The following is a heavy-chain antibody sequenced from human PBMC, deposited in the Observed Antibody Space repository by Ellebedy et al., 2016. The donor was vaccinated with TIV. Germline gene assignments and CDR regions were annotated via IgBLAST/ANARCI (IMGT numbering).Heavy chain of an antibody. D-gene: IGHD1-26*01. CDR1: GYDFSKFW. CDR3: ERRGQWELDYFQF. Sequence: GGSLRLSCQGSGYDFSKFWISWVRQMPGKGLEWMGRIDPSDSYTNYNPSFEDRVTISVDESMKTVFLQWSTLKASDTGTYFCERRGQWELDYFQFWGQGTRVTVSS. CDR2: IDPSDSYT. J-gene: IGHJ1*01. V-gene: IGHV5-10-1*01.